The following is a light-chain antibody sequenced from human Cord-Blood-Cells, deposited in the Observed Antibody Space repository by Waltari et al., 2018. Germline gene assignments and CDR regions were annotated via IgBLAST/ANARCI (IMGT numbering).Light chain of an antibody. CDR3: QQSYSTPPKLT. CDR2: AAS. Sequence: DIQMTQSPSSLSASVGDRVTITCRASQSISSYLNWYQQKPGKAPKLLIYAASSLQSGVPSRFSGSGSGTDFTLTISSLQPEDFATYYCQQSYSTPPKLTFGGGTK. V-gene: IGKV1-39*01. CDR1: QSISSY. J-gene: IGKJ4*01.